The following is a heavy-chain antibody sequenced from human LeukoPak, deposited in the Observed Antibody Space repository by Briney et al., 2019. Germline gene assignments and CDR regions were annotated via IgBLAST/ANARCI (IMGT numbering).Heavy chain of an antibody. Sequence: GGSLRLSCTASGFTFGDYATSWVRQAPGKGLEWVGFIRSKACGGTTEYAASVKGRFTISRDDSKSIAYLQMNSLRAEDTALYHCAKGLSASGHFNAFDIWGQGTMVTVSS. D-gene: IGHD3-3*01. V-gene: IGHV3-49*04. CDR3: AKGLSASGHFNAFDI. CDR1: GFTFGDYA. CDR2: IRSKACGGTT. J-gene: IGHJ3*02.